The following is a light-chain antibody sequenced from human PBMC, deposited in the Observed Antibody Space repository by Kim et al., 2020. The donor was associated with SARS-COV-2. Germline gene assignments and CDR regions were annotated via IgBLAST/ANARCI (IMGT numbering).Light chain of an antibody. CDR1: SSDVGGYNY. V-gene: IGLV2-14*03. J-gene: IGLJ2*01. CDR3: SSYTSSSTPLVV. Sequence: SITISCTGTSSDVGGYNYVSWYQQHPGSAPKLMIYDVSNRPSGVSNRFSGSKSGNTASLTISGLQAEDEADYYCSSYTSSSTPLVVFGGGTQLTVL. CDR2: DVS.